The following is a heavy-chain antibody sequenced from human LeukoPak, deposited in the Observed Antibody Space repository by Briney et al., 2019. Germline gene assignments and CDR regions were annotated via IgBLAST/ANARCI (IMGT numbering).Heavy chain of an antibody. D-gene: IGHD6-19*01. CDR3: ARGDKSTGWYFLDY. Sequence: ASVSVSCTASGYTFTNYYMHWVGQAPGQGREGMGIIKPSADTTAYAQKFQGRVTMTRDTSTSTVYMELSSLRSEDTAVYYCARGDKSTGWYFLDYWGRGTLVTVSS. CDR1: GYTFTNYY. V-gene: IGHV1-46*01. CDR2: IKPSADTT. J-gene: IGHJ4*02.